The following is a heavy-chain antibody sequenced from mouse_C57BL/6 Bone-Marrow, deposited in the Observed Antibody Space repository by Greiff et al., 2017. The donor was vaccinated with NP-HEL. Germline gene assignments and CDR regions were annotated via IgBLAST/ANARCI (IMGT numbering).Heavy chain of an antibody. Sequence: EVQLQQSGPELVKPGASVKISCKASGYTFTDYYMNWVKQSHGKSLEWIGDINPNNGGTSYNQKFKGKATLTVDKSSSTAYMELRSLTSEDSAVYYCARSGNDQYYFDYWGQGTTLTVSS. CDR1: GYTFTDYY. V-gene: IGHV1-26*01. CDR2: INPNNGGT. CDR3: ARSGNDQYYFDY. J-gene: IGHJ2*01.